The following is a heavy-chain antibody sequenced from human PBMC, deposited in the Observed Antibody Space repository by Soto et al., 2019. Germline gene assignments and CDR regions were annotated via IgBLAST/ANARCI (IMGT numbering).Heavy chain of an antibody. Sequence: QVQLVQSGAEVKKPGSSVKVSCKASGGTFSSYAISWVRQAPGQGLEWMGGIIPIFGTANYAQKFQGRVTITADESTSTAYMELSSLRSEDTAVYYCAREEGCGRYGNCLHWYFDLWGRGTLVTVSS. V-gene: IGHV1-69*01. CDR2: IIPIFGTA. CDR3: AREEGCGRYGNCLHWYFDL. D-gene: IGHD1-1*01. CDR1: GGTFSSYA. J-gene: IGHJ2*01.